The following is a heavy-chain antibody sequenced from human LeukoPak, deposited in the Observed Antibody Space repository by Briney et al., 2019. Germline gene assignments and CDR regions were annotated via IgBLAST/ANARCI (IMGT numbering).Heavy chain of an antibody. J-gene: IGHJ4*02. V-gene: IGHV3-7*01. D-gene: IGHD2-2*01. CDR2: IKQDGSEK. CDR3: ARGKYVVPAAMFDY. Sequence: PGGSLRLSCAASGFTFSSYWMSWVRQAPGKGLEWVANIKQDGSEKYYVDSVEGRFTISRDNAKNSLYLQMNSLRAEDTAVYYCARGKYVVPAAMFDYWGQGTLVTVSS. CDR1: GFTFSSYW.